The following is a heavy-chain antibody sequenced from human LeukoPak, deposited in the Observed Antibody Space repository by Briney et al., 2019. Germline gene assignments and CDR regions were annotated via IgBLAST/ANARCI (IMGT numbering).Heavy chain of an antibody. J-gene: IGHJ4*02. Sequence: PGGSPRLSCAASGFTFSSYWMHWVRQVPGKGLVWVARINPGGSSINYADSVKGRFTISRDNAKNTLYLQMDRLRAEDTGVYYCARSNQADDYWGEGTLVTVSS. CDR2: INPGGSSI. V-gene: IGHV3-74*01. CDR1: GFTFSSYW. D-gene: IGHD1-14*01. CDR3: ARSNQADDY.